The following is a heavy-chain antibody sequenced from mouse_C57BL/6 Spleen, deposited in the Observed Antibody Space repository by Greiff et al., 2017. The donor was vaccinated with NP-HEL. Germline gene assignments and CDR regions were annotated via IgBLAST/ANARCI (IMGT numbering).Heavy chain of an antibody. J-gene: IGHJ3*01. V-gene: IGHV1-82*01. Sequence: QVQLQQSGPELVKPGASVKISCKASGYTFSNSWMNWVKQRPGKGLEWIGRIYPGDGDTNYNGKFKGKATLTADKSSSTAYMQLSSLTSEDSAVYFCASSDGYAWFAYWGQGTLVTVSA. CDR1: GYTFSNSW. D-gene: IGHD2-2*01. CDR3: ASSDGYAWFAY. CDR2: IYPGDGDT.